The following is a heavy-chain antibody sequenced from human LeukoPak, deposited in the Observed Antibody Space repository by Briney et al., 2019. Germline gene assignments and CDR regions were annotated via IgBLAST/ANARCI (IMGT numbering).Heavy chain of an antibody. CDR1: GGSISKTNW. CDR3: ARHRAYTAIDY. Sequence: PSGTLSLTCAVSGGSISKTNWWSWVRQSPGTGLEWIGEIWHSGYTNYNPSLKSRVTISVDTSKNQFSLKLSSVTAADTAVYYCARHRAYTAIDYWGQGTLVTVSS. D-gene: IGHD5-18*01. V-gene: IGHV4-4*02. CDR2: IWHSGYT. J-gene: IGHJ4*02.